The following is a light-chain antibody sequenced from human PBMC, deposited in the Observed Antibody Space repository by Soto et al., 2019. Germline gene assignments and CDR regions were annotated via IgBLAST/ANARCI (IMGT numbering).Light chain of an antibody. V-gene: IGLV2-11*01. J-gene: IGLJ3*02. CDR1: SSDVGGYNH. Sequence: QSVLTQPRSVSGSPGQSVAISCTGTSSDVGGYNHVSWYQQHPGKAPKLMIYDVSKRPSGVPDRFSGSKSGNTASLTISGLQAEDEADYYCCSHAGSYTWVFGGGTQLTVL. CDR3: CSHAGSYTWV. CDR2: DVS.